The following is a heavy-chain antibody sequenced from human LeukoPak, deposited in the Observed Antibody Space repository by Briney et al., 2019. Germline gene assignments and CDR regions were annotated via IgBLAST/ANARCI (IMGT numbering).Heavy chain of an antibody. D-gene: IGHD1-26*01. CDR1: GGSISSYY. CDR3: ARVGGGSYYYYYYMDV. J-gene: IGHJ6*03. Sequence: SSETLSLTCTVSGGSISSYYWSWIRQPPGKGLEWIGYIYYSGSTNYNPSLKSRVTISVDTSKNQFSLKLSSVTAADTAVYYCARVGGGSYYYYYYMDVWGKGTTVTISS. V-gene: IGHV4-59*01. CDR2: IYYSGST.